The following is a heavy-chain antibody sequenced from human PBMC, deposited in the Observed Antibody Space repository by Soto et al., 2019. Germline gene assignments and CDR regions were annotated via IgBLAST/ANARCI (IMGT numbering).Heavy chain of an antibody. Sequence: TLSLTCTVSGGSISSYYWSWIRQPPGKGLEWIGYIYYSGSTNYNPSLKSRVTISVDRSKNQFSLNLNSVTAADTAVYFCARYSAASGTYYFDYWGQGALVTVSS. D-gene: IGHD6-13*01. V-gene: IGHV4-59*12. CDR1: GGSISSYY. J-gene: IGHJ4*02. CDR3: ARYSAASGTYYFDY. CDR2: IYYSGST.